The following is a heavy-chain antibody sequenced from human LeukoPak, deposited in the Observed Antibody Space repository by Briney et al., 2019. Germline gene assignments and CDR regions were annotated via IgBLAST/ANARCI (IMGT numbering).Heavy chain of an antibody. Sequence: GGSLRLSCTTSGFTFSSSAMSWVRQAPGKGLEWVSRIKTDGSITDSADSVKGRFTISRDNAKNSLYLQMNSLRAEDTALYYCARVGSVDTAMAYLPNFDYRGQGTLVTVSS. CDR2: IKTDGSIT. V-gene: IGHV3-74*01. J-gene: IGHJ4*02. CDR3: ARVGSVDTAMAYLPNFDY. CDR1: GFTFSSSA. D-gene: IGHD5-18*01.